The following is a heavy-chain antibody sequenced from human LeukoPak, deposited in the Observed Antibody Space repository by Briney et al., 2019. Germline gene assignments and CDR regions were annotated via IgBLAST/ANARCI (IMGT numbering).Heavy chain of an antibody. V-gene: IGHV3-33*06. CDR2: IWYDGSNK. CDR1: GFTFSSYG. CDR3: AKDLVDIVVLPHAFDI. J-gene: IGHJ3*02. Sequence: SGGSLRLSCAASGFTFSSYGMHWVRQAPGKGLEWVAVIWYDGSNKYYADSVKGRFTISRDNSKNTLYLQMNSLRAEDTAVYYCAKDLVDIVVLPHAFDIWGQGTMVTVSS. D-gene: IGHD2-15*01.